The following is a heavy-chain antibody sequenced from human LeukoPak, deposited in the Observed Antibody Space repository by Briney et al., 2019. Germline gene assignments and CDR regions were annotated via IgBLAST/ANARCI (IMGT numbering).Heavy chain of an antibody. J-gene: IGHJ4*02. CDR1: GFTFSSYA. Sequence: PGGSLRLSCAASGFTFSSYAMSWVRQAPGKGLEWVSAISGSGGSTYYADSVKGRFTISRDNSKNTLYLQMNSLRAEDTAVYYCAKDWPYCSSTSCYPGGYFDYWGQGTLVTVSS. D-gene: IGHD2-2*01. CDR3: AKDWPYCSSTSCYPGGYFDY. V-gene: IGHV3-23*01. CDR2: ISGSGGST.